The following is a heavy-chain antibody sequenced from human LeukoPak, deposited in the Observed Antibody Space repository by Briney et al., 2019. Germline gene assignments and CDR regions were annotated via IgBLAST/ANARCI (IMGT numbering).Heavy chain of an antibody. CDR3: ARYCSSSSCYGRFDY. D-gene: IGHD2-2*01. V-gene: IGHV4-59*01. CDR2: FYYTGDT. J-gene: IGHJ4*02. Sequence: SETLSLTCTVSGGSISSYYWSWIRQPPGKGLEWIGYFYYTGDTNYNPSLKSRVTISVDTSKNQLSLKLSSVTAADTAVYYCARYCSSSSCYGRFDYWGQGTLVTVSS. CDR1: GGSISSYY.